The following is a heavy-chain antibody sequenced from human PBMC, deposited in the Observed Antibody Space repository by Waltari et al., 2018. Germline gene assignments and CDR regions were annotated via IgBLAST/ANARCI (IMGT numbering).Heavy chain of an antibody. J-gene: IGHJ4*02. CDR2: THHSGIT. CDR3: ARVQYYHDSGPYFDT. Sequence: QVQLPESGPGLVKPSATLSLTCTVSGFPVSRYYWGWSRQAPGKGLEWIGSTHHSGITDYNPPLKTRVTISVQGPQNQFSLTLRSVTAADTAVYYCARVQYYHDSGPYFDTWGQGTLVTVSS. D-gene: IGHD2-15*01. CDR1: GFPVSRYY. V-gene: IGHV4-59*02.